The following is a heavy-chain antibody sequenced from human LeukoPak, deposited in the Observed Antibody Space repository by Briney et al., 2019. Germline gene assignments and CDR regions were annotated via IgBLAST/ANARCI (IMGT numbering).Heavy chain of an antibody. V-gene: IGHV4-59*08. Sequence: PSETPSLTCTVSGGSISSYYWSWIRQPPGKGLEWIGYIYYSGSTNYSPSLKSRVTISVDTSKNQFSLKLSSVTAADTAVYYCARYSSSWLQSYYYYYGMDVWGQGTTVTVSS. CDR3: ARYSSSWLQSYYYYYGMDV. CDR2: IYYSGST. CDR1: GGSISSYY. D-gene: IGHD6-13*01. J-gene: IGHJ6*02.